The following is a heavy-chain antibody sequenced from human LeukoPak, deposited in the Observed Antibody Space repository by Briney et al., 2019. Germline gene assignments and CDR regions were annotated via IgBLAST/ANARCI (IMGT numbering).Heavy chain of an antibody. V-gene: IGHV1-69*04. CDR2: IIPILGIA. J-gene: IGHJ3*02. CDR1: GATFSSYT. Sequence: GSSVKVSCKASGATFSSYTISWVRQAPGQGLEWMGRIIPILGIANYAQKFQGRVTITADKSTSTAYMELISPRSEDTAVYYCARDAGQPRSFDIWGQGTMVTVSS. D-gene: IGHD6-13*01. CDR3: ARDAGQPRSFDI.